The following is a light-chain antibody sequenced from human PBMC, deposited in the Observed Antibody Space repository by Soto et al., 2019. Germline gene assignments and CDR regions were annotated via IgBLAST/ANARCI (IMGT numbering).Light chain of an antibody. CDR1: QSVGSN. V-gene: IGKV3-15*01. CDR3: QQDYDRPPFN. Sequence: ETALTQSPATLSVSPGERAILSCRSSQSVGSNLAWYQQKPCLAPRLLIYGASTRPTGIPARFSGSGSWTEFTLSISSPQSEDVAVYYCQQDYDRPPFNCGPGTRVDMK. CDR2: GAS. J-gene: IGKJ3*01.